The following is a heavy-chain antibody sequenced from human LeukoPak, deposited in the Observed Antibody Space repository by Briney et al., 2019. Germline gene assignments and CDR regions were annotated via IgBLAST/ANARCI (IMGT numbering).Heavy chain of an antibody. CDR2: IYHSGST. D-gene: IGHD6-6*01. CDR3: ARDKGTSYLSSFDY. CDR1: GDSMSGYY. Sequence: SEILSLTCTVYGDSMSGYYWSWIRQPPGKGLEWIGSIYHSGSTYYNPSLKSRVTISVDTSKNQFSLMLSSVTAADTAVYYCARDKGTSYLSSFDYWGQGTLVTVSS. J-gene: IGHJ4*02. V-gene: IGHV4-38-2*02.